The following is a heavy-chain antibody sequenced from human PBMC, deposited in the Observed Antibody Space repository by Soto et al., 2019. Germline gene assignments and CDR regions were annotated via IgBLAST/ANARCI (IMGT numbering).Heavy chain of an antibody. V-gene: IGHV1-69*06. CDR2: IIPIFGTA. CDR3: ARGYVHSYGYLAPGMDV. J-gene: IGHJ6*02. CDR1: GGTFSSYA. Sequence: AASVKVSCKASGGTFSSYAISWVRQAPGQGLEWMGGIIPIFGTANYAQKFQGRVTITADKSTSTAYMELSSLRSEDTAVYYCARGYVHSYGYLAPGMDVWGQGTTVTVSS. D-gene: IGHD5-18*01.